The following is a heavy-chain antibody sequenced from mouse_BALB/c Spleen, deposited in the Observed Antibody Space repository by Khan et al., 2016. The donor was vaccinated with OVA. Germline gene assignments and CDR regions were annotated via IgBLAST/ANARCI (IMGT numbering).Heavy chain of an antibody. CDR2: ISSAGDYT. CDR1: GFTFSTYS. V-gene: IGHV5-6*01. CDR3: ASHLTGSFAY. J-gene: IGHJ3*01. D-gene: IGHD4-1*01. Sequence: EVHLVESGGDLVRPGGSLKLSCSASGFTFSTYSMSWVRQTPDKRLEWVATISSAGDYTFFPDSVKGRFTISRDNARNTLYLQMSSLRSEDTAMYYCASHLTGSFAYWGQGTLGTVSA.